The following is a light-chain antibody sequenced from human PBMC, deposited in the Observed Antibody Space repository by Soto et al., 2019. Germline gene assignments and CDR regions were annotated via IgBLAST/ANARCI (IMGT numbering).Light chain of an antibody. Sequence: EIVMTQSPATLSVSPGERATLSCRASQIIGSNLAWYQQKPGQAPRFLIYGASIRATGIPARFSGSGSGTEFTLTISSLQPEDCALYYCQQYHNWPPLTFGGGTKVEIK. CDR3: QQYHNWPPLT. CDR2: GAS. J-gene: IGKJ4*01. V-gene: IGKV3D-15*01. CDR1: QIIGSN.